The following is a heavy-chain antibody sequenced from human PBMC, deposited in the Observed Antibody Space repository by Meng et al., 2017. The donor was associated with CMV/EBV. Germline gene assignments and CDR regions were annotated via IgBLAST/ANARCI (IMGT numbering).Heavy chain of an antibody. Sequence: SQTLSLTCAVYGGSFSGSYWSWIRQPPGKGLEWIGEINHSGSTNYNPSLKSRVTISVDTSKNQFSLKLSSVTAADTAVYYCARGRFVYCSSTSCYTRWNWFDPWGQGTLVTVSS. CDR1: GGSFSGSY. J-gene: IGHJ5*02. CDR3: ARGRFVYCSSTSCYTRWNWFDP. D-gene: IGHD2-2*02. V-gene: IGHV4-34*01. CDR2: INHSGST.